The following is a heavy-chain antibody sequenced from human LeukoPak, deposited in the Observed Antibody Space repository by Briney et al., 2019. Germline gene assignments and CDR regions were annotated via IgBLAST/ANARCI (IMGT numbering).Heavy chain of an antibody. V-gene: IGHV1-18*01. J-gene: IGHJ5*02. CDR2: ISAYNGNT. Sequence: ASVKVSCKASGYTFTSYGISWVRQAPGQGLEWMGWISAYNGNTNYAQKLQGRVTMTTDTSTSPAYMELRSLRSDDTAVYYCARTVTVVTPAYNWFDPWGQGTLVTASS. CDR1: GYTFTSYG. CDR3: ARTVTVVTPAYNWFDP. D-gene: IGHD4-23*01.